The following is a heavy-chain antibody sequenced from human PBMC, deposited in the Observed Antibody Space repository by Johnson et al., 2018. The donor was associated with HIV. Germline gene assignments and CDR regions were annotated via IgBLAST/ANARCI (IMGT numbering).Heavy chain of an antibody. CDR1: GFTFDDYG. CDR3: ARDSTPWGGDHVGYAFDI. V-gene: IGHV3-20*04. D-gene: IGHD4-17*01. J-gene: IGHJ3*02. CDR2: INWNGGRT. Sequence: VQLVESGGVVVQPGGSPRLSCAASGFTFDDYGMSWVRQAPGKGLEWVSGINWNGGRTGYADSVKGRLPISRDTSKNTLYLQMNSLRAEDTAVYYCARDSTPWGGDHVGYAFDIWGRGTMVTVSS.